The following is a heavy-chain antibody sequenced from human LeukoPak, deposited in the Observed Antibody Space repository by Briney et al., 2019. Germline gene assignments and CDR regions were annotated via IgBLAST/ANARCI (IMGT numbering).Heavy chain of an antibody. V-gene: IGHV4-39*07. CDR2: IYYSGST. CDR3: ARDHERFLEWFPGFDP. Sequence: SETLSLTCTVSGGSISSSSYYWGWIRQPPGTGLEWIGSIYYSGSTYYNPSLKSRVTISVDTSKNQFSLKLSSVTAADTAVYYCARDHERFLEWFPGFDPWGQGTLVTVSS. D-gene: IGHD3-3*01. CDR1: GGSISSSSYY. J-gene: IGHJ5*02.